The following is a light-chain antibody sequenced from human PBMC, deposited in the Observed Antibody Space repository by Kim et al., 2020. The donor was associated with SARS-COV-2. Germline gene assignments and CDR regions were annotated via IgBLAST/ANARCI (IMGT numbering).Light chain of an antibody. CDR3: QKYTTFSTWT. J-gene: IGKJ1*01. CDR2: KAS. Sequence: AVGDKLNLTCRASHPIDRWLDWYQQKPGNPPKLLIYKASNLESGVPSRFSGSGSGTEFTLAINSLQPDDFATYYCQKYTTFSTWTFGQGTKVDIK. V-gene: IGKV1-5*03. CDR1: HPIDRW.